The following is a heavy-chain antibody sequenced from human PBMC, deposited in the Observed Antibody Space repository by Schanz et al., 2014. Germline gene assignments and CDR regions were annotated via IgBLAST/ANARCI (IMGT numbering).Heavy chain of an antibody. CDR2: IYSSGIP. Sequence: QVQLQESGPGLVKPSETLSLTCSVSGGSINNFYWGWLRQSPGKGLEWIGYIYSSGIPTYNPSLKSRASLTAESTKNQFSLKLTSVTAGDAAVYYCARGGSAMVRGVMTASYWFFDLWGRGTLVTVSP. D-gene: IGHD3-10*01. CDR1: GGSINNFY. CDR3: ARGGSAMVRGVMTASYWFFDL. V-gene: IGHV4-59*08. J-gene: IGHJ2*01.